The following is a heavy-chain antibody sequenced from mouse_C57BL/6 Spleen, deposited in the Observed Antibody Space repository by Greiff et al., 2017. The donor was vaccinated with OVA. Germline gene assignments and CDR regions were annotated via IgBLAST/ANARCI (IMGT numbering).Heavy chain of an antibody. D-gene: IGHD3-2*02. CDR3: ARSAAQAFAY. CDR1: GYTFTSYW. Sequence: VQLQQPGAELVKPGASVKLSCKASGYTFTSYWMHWVKQRPGQGLEWIGMIHPNSGSTNYNEKFKSKATLTVDKSSSTAYMQLSSLTSEDAAVYYCARSAAQAFAYWGQGTLVTVSA. CDR2: IHPNSGST. J-gene: IGHJ3*01. V-gene: IGHV1-64*01.